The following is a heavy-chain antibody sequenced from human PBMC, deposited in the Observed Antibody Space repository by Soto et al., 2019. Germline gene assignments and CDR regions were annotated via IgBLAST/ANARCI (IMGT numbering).Heavy chain of an antibody. V-gene: IGHV4-30-4*01. CDR1: GGSISSGDYY. D-gene: IGHD6-25*01. CDR3: ARENPATTSDY. Sequence: QVQLQESGPGLVKPSQTLSLTCTVSGGSISSGDYYWNWIRQPPGKGLEWIGHIYYSGSTYYNPSLKSRVSISEDTPKNPFSLKLSSVTAADTAVYYCARENPATTSDYWGQGTLVTVSS. CDR2: IYYSGST. J-gene: IGHJ4*02.